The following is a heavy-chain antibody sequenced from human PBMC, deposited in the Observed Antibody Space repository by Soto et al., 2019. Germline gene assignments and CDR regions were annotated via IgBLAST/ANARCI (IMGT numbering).Heavy chain of an antibody. CDR2: ISINSAYI. CDR1: GFTFRSLP. J-gene: IGHJ5*02. CDR3: TRDASPESSARGWFDT. Sequence: XGSLRLSFAASGFTFRSLPMNWVRQAPGKGLEWVSTISINSAYIYYTDALRGRFTISRDNAKNSLHLQMNSLRAEDTAVYYCTRDASPESSARGWFDTWGPGTLVTVSS. D-gene: IGHD6-25*01. V-gene: IGHV3-21*01.